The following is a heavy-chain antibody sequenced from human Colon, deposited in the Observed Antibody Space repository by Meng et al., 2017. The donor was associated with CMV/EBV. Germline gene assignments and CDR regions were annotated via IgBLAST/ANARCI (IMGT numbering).Heavy chain of an antibody. CDR3: ARETSGWSTGIDY. V-gene: IGHV4-61*01. D-gene: IGHD6-19*01. CDR2: VYYSGAT. J-gene: IGHJ4*02. CDR1: GASVNSDSHY. Sequence: GSLRLSCTVSGASVNSDSHYWSWIRQPPGKGLEYIGYVYYSGATNYNPFFKSRVTISVDTSRNQFSLKLTSVSAADTAMYYCARETSGWSTGIDYWGQGTLVTVSS.